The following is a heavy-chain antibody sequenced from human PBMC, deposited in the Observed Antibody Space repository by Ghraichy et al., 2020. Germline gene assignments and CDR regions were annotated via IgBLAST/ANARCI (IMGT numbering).Heavy chain of an antibody. CDR1: GFTFSSYA. V-gene: IGHV3-23*01. CDR3: AKDAARLVVVTAPPDAFDI. D-gene: IGHD2-21*02. J-gene: IGHJ3*02. CDR2: ISGSGGST. Sequence: LSLTCAASGFTFSSYAMSWVRQAPGKGLEWVSAISGSGGSTYYADSVKGRFTISRDNSKNTLYLQMNSLRAEDTAVYYCAKDAARLVVVTAPPDAFDIWGQGTMVTVSS.